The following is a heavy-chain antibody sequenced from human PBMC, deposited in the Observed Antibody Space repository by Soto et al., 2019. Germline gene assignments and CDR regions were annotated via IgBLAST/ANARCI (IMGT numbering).Heavy chain of an antibody. D-gene: IGHD5-18*01. CDR1: GFSLSTSGVC. J-gene: IGHJ4*02. CDR3: AHKAELWPGVYFDY. V-gene: IGHV2-5*01. CDR2: LYWYDDK. Sequence: QITLKESCPTLVKPTQTLTLTCTFSGFSLSTSGVCVGWIRQPPGKALEWLALLYWYDDKRYSPSLKSRLTITNETTKTRVVLTMTITDPVDTAQYYCAHKAELWPGVYFDYWGQGTLVTVFS.